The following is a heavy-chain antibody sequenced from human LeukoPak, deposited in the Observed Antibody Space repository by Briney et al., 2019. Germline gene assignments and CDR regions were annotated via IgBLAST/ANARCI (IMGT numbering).Heavy chain of an antibody. CDR3: ARDFFPRNYYDSSGYPRGYFDY. D-gene: IGHD3-22*01. J-gene: IGHJ4*02. Sequence: SETLSLTCTVSGGSISSGNYYWSWIRQHPGKGLEWIGYIFYSGSTYYNPSLKSRVTISVDTSKNQFSLNQSSVTAADTAVYYCARDFFPRNYYDSSGYPRGYFDYWGQGTLVTVSS. V-gene: IGHV4-31*03. CDR1: GGSISSGNYY. CDR2: IFYSGST.